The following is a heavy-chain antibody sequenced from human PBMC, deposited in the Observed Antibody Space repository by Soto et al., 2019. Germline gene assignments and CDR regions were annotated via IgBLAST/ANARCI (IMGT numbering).Heavy chain of an antibody. CDR2: IYWDDDK. D-gene: IGHD6-19*01. V-gene: IGHV2-5*02. Sequence: QITLKESGPTLVKPTQTLTLTCTFSGFSLSTSGVGVGWIRQPPGKALEWLALIYWDDDKRYSPSLKSRLTIPKDPSKNQVVLTMTNMDPVDTATYYCAHSIGWPPTYYYYGMDVWGQGTTVTVSS. J-gene: IGHJ6*02. CDR1: GFSLSTSGVG. CDR3: AHSIGWPPTYYYYGMDV.